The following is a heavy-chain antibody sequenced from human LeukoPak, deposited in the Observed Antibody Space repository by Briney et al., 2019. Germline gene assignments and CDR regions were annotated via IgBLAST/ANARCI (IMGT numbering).Heavy chain of an antibody. D-gene: IGHD3-10*01. J-gene: IGHJ5*02. CDR3: ARAGLNYYGSGSYHPRRNWFDP. V-gene: IGHV4-34*01. CDR1: GGSFSSYY. CDR2: INHSGST. Sequence: SETLSLTCAVYGGSFSSYYWSWIRQPPGKGLEWIGEINHSGSTNYNPSLKSRVTISVDTSKNQFSLKLSSVTAADTAVYYCARAGLNYYGSGSYHPRRNWFDPWGQGTLVTVSS.